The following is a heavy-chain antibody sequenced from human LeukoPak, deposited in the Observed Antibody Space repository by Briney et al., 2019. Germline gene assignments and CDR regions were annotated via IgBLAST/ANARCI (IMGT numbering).Heavy chain of an antibody. V-gene: IGHV4-4*02. CDR1: GGSISSSNW. D-gene: IGHD2-21*02. CDR2: IYHSGST. J-gene: IGHJ4*02. CDR3: ASREVTYYFDY. Sequence: SGTLSITCAVSGGSISSSNWWSWVRQPPGKWLEWIGEIYHSGSTNYNPSLKSRVTISVDKSKNQFSLKLSSVTAADTAVYYCASREVTYYFDYWGQGTLVTVSS.